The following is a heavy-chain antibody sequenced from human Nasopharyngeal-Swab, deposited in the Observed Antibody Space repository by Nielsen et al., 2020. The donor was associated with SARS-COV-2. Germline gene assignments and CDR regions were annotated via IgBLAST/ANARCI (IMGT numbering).Heavy chain of an antibody. J-gene: IGHJ4*02. D-gene: IGHD3-10*01. Sequence: GESLKISCVASGFPFSTYRMNWVRQAPGRGLEWVSSISSSSDDVYDADSVRGRFTISRDNAKNSLYLQMNSLRADDTAVYYCARGRGVVLDHWGQGTLVTVSS. CDR3: ARGRGVVLDH. V-gene: IGHV3-21*01. CDR2: ISSSSDDV. CDR1: GFPFSTYR.